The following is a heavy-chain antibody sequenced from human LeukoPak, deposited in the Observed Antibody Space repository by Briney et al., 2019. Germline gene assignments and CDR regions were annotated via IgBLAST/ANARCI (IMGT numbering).Heavy chain of an antibody. CDR2: MNPNSGNT. V-gene: IGHV1-8*03. J-gene: IGHJ4*02. D-gene: IGHD6-13*01. CDR1: GYTFTIYD. Sequence: ASVTVSCTASGYTFTIYDINWVRQATGQGLEWMGWMNPNSGNTGYAQKFQGRVTITRNTSISTAYMELSSLRSEDTAAYYCARGGDIYSSSWYGYWGQGTLVTVSS. CDR3: ARGGDIYSSSWYGY.